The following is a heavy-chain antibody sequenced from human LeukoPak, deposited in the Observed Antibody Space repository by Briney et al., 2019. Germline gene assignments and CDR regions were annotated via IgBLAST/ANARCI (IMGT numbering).Heavy chain of an antibody. CDR2: ISGRGGST. CDR3: AKDPTYYYGSGSYPSFDY. CDR1: GFTFSSYE. D-gene: IGHD3-10*01. Sequence: GGSLRLSCAASGFTFSSYEMNWVRQAPGKGLEWVSAISGRGGSTYYADSVKGRFTISRDNSKNTLYLQMNSLRAEDTAVYYCAKDPTYYYGSGSYPSFDYWGQGTLVTVSS. J-gene: IGHJ4*02. V-gene: IGHV3-23*01.